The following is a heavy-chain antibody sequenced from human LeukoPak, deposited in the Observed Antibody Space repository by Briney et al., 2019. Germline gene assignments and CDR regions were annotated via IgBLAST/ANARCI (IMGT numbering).Heavy chain of an antibody. J-gene: IGHJ4*02. CDR3: ARLRGNDFWSGYPYFDY. D-gene: IGHD3-3*01. CDR2: MYAGDSDT. CDR1: GYGFTSYW. V-gene: IGHV5-51*01. Sequence: GESLKIYCKGSGYGFTSYWIVWVRKMPRPGLERMGMMYAGDSDTRYSPSFQGQVTISADTTISTAYLQWSSLKACATAMYYCARLRGNDFWSGYPYFDYWGQGTLVTVSS.